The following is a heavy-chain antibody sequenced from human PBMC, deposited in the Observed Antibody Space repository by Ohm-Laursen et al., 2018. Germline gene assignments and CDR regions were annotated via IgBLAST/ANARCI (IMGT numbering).Heavy chain of an antibody. D-gene: IGHD3-3*01. CDR1: GFTFSSYW. Sequence: SLRLSCAASGFTFSSYWMTWVRQAPGKELEWVANIKQDGSEKYYVDSVKGRFTISRDNAKNSLYLQMNSLRAEDTAVYYCAREARRITIFGVVYYYGMDVWGQGTTVTVSS. CDR3: AREARRITIFGVVYYYGMDV. V-gene: IGHV3-7*01. CDR2: IKQDGSEK. J-gene: IGHJ6*02.